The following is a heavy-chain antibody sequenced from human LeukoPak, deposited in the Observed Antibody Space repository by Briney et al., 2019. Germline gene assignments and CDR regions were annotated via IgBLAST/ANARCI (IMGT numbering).Heavy chain of an antibody. J-gene: IGHJ4*02. CDR3: TRVGYIDEGIDY. Sequence: GGSLRLSCAASGFSFNSDWMTWVRQAPGKGLEWVANIKQDGSKKSYVDSVKSRFTISRDNAKNSLYLQMNSLRAEDTAIYYCTRVGYIDEGIDYWGQGTLVTVSS. CDR1: GFSFNSDW. V-gene: IGHV3-7*04. D-gene: IGHD5-24*01. CDR2: IKQDGSKK.